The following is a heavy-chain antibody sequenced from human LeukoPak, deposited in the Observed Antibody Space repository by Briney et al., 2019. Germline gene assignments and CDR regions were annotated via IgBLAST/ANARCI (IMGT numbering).Heavy chain of an antibody. CDR2: IWHHGTKT. CDR3: AKEATVGSYYCYFDY. Sequence: GRSLRLSCAASGFIFNTSDMHWVRQAPGKGLEWVAIIWHHGTKTYYGDSVRGRFTISRDNSKNMLYLQMNSLGAEDTAVYYCAKEATVGSYYCYFDYWGQGTLVTVSS. V-gene: IGHV3-33*06. D-gene: IGHD1-26*01. J-gene: IGHJ4*02. CDR1: GFIFNTSD.